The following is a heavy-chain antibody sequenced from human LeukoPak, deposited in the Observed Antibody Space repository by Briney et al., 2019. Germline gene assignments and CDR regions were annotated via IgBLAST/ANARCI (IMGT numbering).Heavy chain of an antibody. J-gene: IGHJ3*02. V-gene: IGHV3-30*04. CDR1: GFTFGAYA. CDR2: ISYDGNNE. D-gene: IGHD3-16*01. Sequence: PGGSLRLSCAASGFTFGAYAMHWVRQSPGKGLEWVALISYDGNNEWYADSVKGRFTVSRDNSKNTLYLQMNSLRVEDTAIYYCARHPPRGQLGTAFDIWGQGTMVTVSS. CDR3: ARHPPRGQLGTAFDI.